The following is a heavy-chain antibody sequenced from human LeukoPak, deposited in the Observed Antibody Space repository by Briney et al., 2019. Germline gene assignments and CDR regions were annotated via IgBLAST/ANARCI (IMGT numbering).Heavy chain of an antibody. V-gene: IGHV4-4*07. CDR2: IYTSGST. CDR3: ARGPLTVTRGFDP. J-gene: IGHJ5*02. CDR1: GGSINIYY. Sequence: SETLSLTCTVSGGSINIYYWSWIRQPAGKGLEWIGRIYTSGSTNYNPSLKSRVTMSVDTSKNQFSLKLSSVTAADTAVYYCARGPLTVTRGFDPWGQGTLVTVSS. D-gene: IGHD4-17*01.